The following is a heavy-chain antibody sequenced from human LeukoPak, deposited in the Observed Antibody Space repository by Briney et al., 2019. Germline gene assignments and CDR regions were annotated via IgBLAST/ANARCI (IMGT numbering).Heavy chain of an antibody. V-gene: IGHV3-33*01. Sequence: GGSLRLSCAASGFTFSSYGMHWVRQAPGKGLEWVAVIWYDGSNKYYADSVKGRFTISRDNSKNTLYLQMNSLRAEDTAVYYCARAALGYCSSTSCSTFYYYYGMDVWGQGTTVTVSS. CDR1: GFTFSSYG. CDR3: ARAALGYCSSTSCSTFYYYYGMDV. CDR2: IWYDGSNK. D-gene: IGHD2-2*01. J-gene: IGHJ6*02.